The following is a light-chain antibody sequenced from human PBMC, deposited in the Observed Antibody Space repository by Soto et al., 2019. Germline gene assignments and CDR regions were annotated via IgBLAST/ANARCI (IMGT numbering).Light chain of an antibody. J-gene: IGLJ3*02. CDR2: NNY. CDR3: AAWDDSLNGPV. Sequence: QLVLTQPPSASGTPGQRVTISCSGSSSNIGSNTVNWYQQIPGTAPKLLIYNNYYRPSGVTDRISASKSGTSASLAISGLQSDDEADYYCAAWDDSLNGPVFGGGTKVTVL. CDR1: SSNIGSNT. V-gene: IGLV1-44*01.